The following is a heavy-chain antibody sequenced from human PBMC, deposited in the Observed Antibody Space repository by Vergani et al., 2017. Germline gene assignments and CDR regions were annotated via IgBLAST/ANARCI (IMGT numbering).Heavy chain of an antibody. J-gene: IGHJ5*02. V-gene: IGHV3-23*01. CDR1: GFTFSSYA. D-gene: IGHD6-6*01. CDR2: ISGSGGST. Sequence: EVQLLESGGGLVQPGGSLRLSCAASGFTFSSYAMSWVRQAPGKGLDWVSAISGSGGSTYYADSVKGRFTISSDNSKNTLYLQMNSLRAEDTAVYYCAKDLLEQLVPWFDPWGQGTLVTVSS. CDR3: AKDLLEQLVPWFDP.